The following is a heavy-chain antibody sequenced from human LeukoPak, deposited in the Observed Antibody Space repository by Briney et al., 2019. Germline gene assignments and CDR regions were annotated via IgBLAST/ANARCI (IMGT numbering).Heavy chain of an antibody. Sequence: GGSLRLSCSASGFTFSYYAMHWVRQAPGKGLEYVSGITSSGGSTYYTDSAKGRFTISRDNSNNTLYLQMSSLRAEDTAVYYCVKGDYSGYTFPAFDYWGQGTLVSVSS. D-gene: IGHD5-12*01. J-gene: IGHJ4*02. V-gene: IGHV3-64D*06. CDR1: GFTFSYYA. CDR3: VKGDYSGYTFPAFDY. CDR2: ITSSGGST.